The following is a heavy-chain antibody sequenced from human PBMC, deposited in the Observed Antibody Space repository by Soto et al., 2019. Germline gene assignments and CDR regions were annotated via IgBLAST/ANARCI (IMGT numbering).Heavy chain of an antibody. J-gene: IGHJ6*02. D-gene: IGHD3-10*01. Sequence: SGTPSPTRTVSCGSVSRGSFYWGLVRQPPGEGLGGIGYIYYSGSTNYNPSLKSRVTISVDTSKNQFSLKLSSVTAADTAVYYCAREGLLWFGELTYYYYYGMDVWGQGTTVTVSS. V-gene: IGHV4-61*01. CDR1: CGSVSRGSFY. CDR2: IYYSGST. CDR3: AREGLLWFGELTYYYYYGMDV.